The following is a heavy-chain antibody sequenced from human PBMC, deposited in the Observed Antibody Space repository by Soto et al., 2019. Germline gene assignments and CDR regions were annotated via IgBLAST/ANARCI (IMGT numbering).Heavy chain of an antibody. Sequence: QVQLVQSGAEVKKPGSSVKVSCEASGGTFSSYAITWVRQAPGQGLEWMGGIIPIFGTANYAQKFQGRVTITADESLTTAYMELSSLRSEDTAVYYCARDFPSSSSDPWGQGTLVTVSS. J-gene: IGHJ5*02. CDR1: GGTFSSYA. CDR3: ARDFPSSSSDP. CDR2: IIPIFGTA. V-gene: IGHV1-69*01.